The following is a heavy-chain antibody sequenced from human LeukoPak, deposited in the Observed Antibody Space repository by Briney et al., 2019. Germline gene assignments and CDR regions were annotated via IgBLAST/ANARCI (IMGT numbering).Heavy chain of an antibody. CDR2: IQYDGSNK. D-gene: IGHD6-19*01. CDR3: AKELSYSSGWAFDY. Sequence: GGSLRLSCAASGFTFSRYAMHWVRQAPGKGLEWVAFIQYDGSNKYYADSVKGRFTISRDNSKNTLYLQMNSLRAEDTAVYYCAKELSYSSGWAFDYWGQGTLVTVSS. J-gene: IGHJ4*02. V-gene: IGHV3-30*02. CDR1: GFTFSRYA.